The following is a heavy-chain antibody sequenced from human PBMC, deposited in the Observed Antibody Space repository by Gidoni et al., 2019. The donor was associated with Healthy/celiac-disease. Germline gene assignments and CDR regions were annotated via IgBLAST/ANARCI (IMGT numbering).Heavy chain of an antibody. V-gene: IGHV3-23*01. D-gene: IGHD3-22*01. CDR3: ALHLSGVVITYYFDY. CDR2: ISGSGGST. CDR1: GFTFSSYA. Sequence: EVQLLESGGGLVQPGGSLRLSCAASGFTFSSYAMSWVRQAPGKGLEWVSAISGSGGSTYYADSVKGRFTISRDNSKNTLYLQMNSLRAEDTAVYYCALHLSGVVITYYFDYWGQGTLVTVSS. J-gene: IGHJ4*02.